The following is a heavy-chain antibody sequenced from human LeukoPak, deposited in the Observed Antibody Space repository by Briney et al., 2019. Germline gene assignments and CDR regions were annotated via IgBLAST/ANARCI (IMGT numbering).Heavy chain of an antibody. V-gene: IGHV3-7*01. Sequence: GGSLRLSCAASGFTFSSYGMSLVRQAPGKGLDWVANIKQDGSEKYYVDSVKVRFTISRDNAKNSLYLQMNSLRAEDTAVYYCASDRDYYDSSGYLFDYWGQGTLVTVSS. CDR1: GFTFSSYG. CDR2: IKQDGSEK. CDR3: ASDRDYYDSSGYLFDY. D-gene: IGHD3-22*01. J-gene: IGHJ4*02.